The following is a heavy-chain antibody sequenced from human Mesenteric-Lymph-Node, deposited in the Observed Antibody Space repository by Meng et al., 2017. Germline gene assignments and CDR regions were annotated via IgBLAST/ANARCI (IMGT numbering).Heavy chain of an antibody. J-gene: IGHJ4*02. D-gene: IGHD3-22*01. CDR1: GYSIRSRNW. V-gene: IGHV4-28*01. CDR2: IYYSGST. Sequence: GLVKLSYTLSLTFAFSGYSIRSRNWWGWIRQPPGKGLEWIGYIYYSGSTYYNPSLKSRVTISVDTSKNQFSLKLSSVTAADTAVYYCARTHFYDSSNYGFNYWGQGTLVTVSS. CDR3: ARTHFYDSSNYGFNY.